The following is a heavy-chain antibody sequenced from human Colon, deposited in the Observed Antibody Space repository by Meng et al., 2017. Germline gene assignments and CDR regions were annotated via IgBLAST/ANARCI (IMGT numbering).Heavy chain of an antibody. J-gene: IGHJ4*02. D-gene: IGHD6-13*01. CDR2: INPTDDWT. Sequence: QVEVGQSGAEVKKPGASVTISCKTSGYPFTSYYIHWVRQAPGQGLEWMALINPTDDWTNYAQKFQGRVSMTSGWSTSTVYLEVRSLRYEDTAIYYCARDAVAAEGMEDFDYWGQGTLVTVSS. CDR3: ARDAVAAEGMEDFDY. V-gene: IGHV1-46*01. CDR1: GYPFTSYY.